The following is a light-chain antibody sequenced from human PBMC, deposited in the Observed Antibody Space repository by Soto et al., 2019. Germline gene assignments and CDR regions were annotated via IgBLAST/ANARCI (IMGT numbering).Light chain of an antibody. CDR1: QSVDSY. CDR2: GAS. V-gene: IGKV3-11*01. J-gene: IGKJ5*01. CDR3: QQRNNWPIT. Sequence: EIVLTQSPASLSLSPGERATLSCRASQSVDSYLVWYQQKPGQAPRLLISGASNRATGIPARFSGSGSGTDFTLTINSLEPYDCAVYYCQQRNNWPITFGQGTRLEIK.